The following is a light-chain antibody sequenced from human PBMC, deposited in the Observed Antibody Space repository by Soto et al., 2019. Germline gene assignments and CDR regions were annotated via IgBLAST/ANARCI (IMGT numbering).Light chain of an antibody. Sequence: DIQLTQSPSFLSSSVGDRVTITCRASQGISSYLVGYQQKPGKAPTLLIYVASTLQSGVPSRFSGSGSGTEFTLTISSLQPEDFATYYCQQDDNYPLTFGGGTKVEIK. CDR1: QGISSY. CDR3: QQDDNYPLT. V-gene: IGKV1-9*01. J-gene: IGKJ4*01. CDR2: VAS.